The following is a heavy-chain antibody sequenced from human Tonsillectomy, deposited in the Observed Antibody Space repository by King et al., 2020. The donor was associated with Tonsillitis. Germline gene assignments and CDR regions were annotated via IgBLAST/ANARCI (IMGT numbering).Heavy chain of an antibody. J-gene: IGHJ4*02. D-gene: IGHD6-6*01. CDR2: IIPMFGTP. V-gene: IGHV1-69*01. CDR3: ASAYSTSSSPFDY. CDR1: GDTFSNYA. Sequence: QLVQSGAEVKKPGSSVKVSCKASGDTFSNYAMNWVRQAPGQGLEWMGGIIPMFGTPNYAQKFQGRVTITADESTSTAYMEVSSLRSEDTAVYYCASAYSTSSSPFDYWGQGTLVTVSS.